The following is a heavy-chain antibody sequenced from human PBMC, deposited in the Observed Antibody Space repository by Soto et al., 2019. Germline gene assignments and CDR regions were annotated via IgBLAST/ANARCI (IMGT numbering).Heavy chain of an antibody. V-gene: IGHV3-30-3*01. CDR2: ISFEGSHK. Sequence: QVQLVESGGGVVQPGRSLTLSCEASGFAIRNNAIHWVRQAPGKGLEWVAVISFEGSHKYYADSAKGRFTVSRDNSKNTVSLQMDRLTSEDSSLYYCVRAAGIAAAGSSQGVLWGQGTRVTVSS. CDR3: VRAAGIAAAGSSQGVL. D-gene: IGHD6-13*01. CDR1: GFAIRNNA. J-gene: IGHJ4*02.